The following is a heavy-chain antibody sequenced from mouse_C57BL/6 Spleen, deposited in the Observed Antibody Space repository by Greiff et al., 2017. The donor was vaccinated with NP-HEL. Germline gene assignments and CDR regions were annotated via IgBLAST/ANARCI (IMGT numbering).Heavy chain of an antibody. CDR1: GFTFSSYA. Sequence: EVMLVESGGGLVKPGGSLKLSCAASGFTFSSYAMSWVRQTPEKRLEWVATISDGGSYTYYPDNVKGRFTISRDNAKNNLYLQMSHLKSEDTAMYYCARDDYGNSYYYAMDYWGQGTSVTVSS. CDR3: ARDDYGNSYYYAMDY. CDR2: ISDGGSYT. V-gene: IGHV5-4*01. D-gene: IGHD2-1*01. J-gene: IGHJ4*01.